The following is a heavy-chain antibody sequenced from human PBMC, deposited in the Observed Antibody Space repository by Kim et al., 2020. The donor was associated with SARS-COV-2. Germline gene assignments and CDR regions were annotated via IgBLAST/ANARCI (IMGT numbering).Heavy chain of an antibody. CDR1: GFTFSRRA. CDR2: VNNGGTA. V-gene: IGHV3-23*01. Sequence: GGSLRLSCAASGFTFSRRAMSWVRQAPGKGLEWIASVNNGGTAYYADSVKGRFTVSRDITMDTLYLQMNSLTAEDTALYYCAKDHPSNGWPTFDSWGQRTLFAVSS. D-gene: IGHD6-19*01. CDR3: AKDHPSNGWPTFDS. J-gene: IGHJ4*02.